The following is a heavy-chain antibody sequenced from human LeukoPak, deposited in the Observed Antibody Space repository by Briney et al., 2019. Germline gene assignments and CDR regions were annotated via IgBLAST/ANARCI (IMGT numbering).Heavy chain of an antibody. D-gene: IGHD3-3*01. Sequence: PSETLSLTCAVYGGSFSGYYWSWIREPPGKGLEWIGEINHSGSTNYNPSLKSRVTISVDTSKNQFSLKLSSVTAADTAVYYCARGPTRMEWHFDYWGQGTLVTVSS. V-gene: IGHV4-34*01. CDR1: GGSFSGYY. J-gene: IGHJ4*02. CDR2: INHSGST. CDR3: ARGPTRMEWHFDY.